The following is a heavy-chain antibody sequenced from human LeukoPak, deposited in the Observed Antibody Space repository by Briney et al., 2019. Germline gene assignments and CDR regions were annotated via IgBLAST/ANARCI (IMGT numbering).Heavy chain of an antibody. CDR1: GGSISSGSYY. D-gene: IGHD3-22*01. J-gene: IGHJ5*02. Sequence: PSQTLSLTCTVSGGSISSGSYYWSWIRQPPGKGLEWIGYIYYSGSTNYNPSLKSRVTISVDTSKNQFSLKLSSVTAADTAVYYCAREVNSYYDSSGYDNWWLAAFDPWGQGTLVTVSS. CDR3: AREVNSYYDSSGYDNWWLAAFDP. CDR2: IYYSGST. V-gene: IGHV4-61*01.